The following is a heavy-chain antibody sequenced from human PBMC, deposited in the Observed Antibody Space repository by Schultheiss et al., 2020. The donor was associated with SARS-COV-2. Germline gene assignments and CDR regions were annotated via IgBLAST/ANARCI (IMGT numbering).Heavy chain of an antibody. CDR2: ISFDGSNQ. J-gene: IGHJ4*02. CDR3: ARDQRCSGGSCFSANFDY. CDR1: GFNFDTHG. Sequence: GGSLRLSCVTSGFNFDTHGMHWVRQAPGKGLEWLSLISFDGSNQYYANSVKGRFSISRDNSKNTLYLQMNSLKPEDTAVYYCARDQRCSGGSCFSANFDYWGQGTLVTVSS. D-gene: IGHD2-15*01. V-gene: IGHV3-30*19.